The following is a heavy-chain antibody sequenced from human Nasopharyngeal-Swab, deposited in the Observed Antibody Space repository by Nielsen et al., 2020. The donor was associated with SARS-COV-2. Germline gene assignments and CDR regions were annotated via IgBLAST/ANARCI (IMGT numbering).Heavy chain of an antibody. D-gene: IGHD3-3*01. CDR3: ARAGDVWSGWSANYYMDV. J-gene: IGHJ6*03. CDR2: IYYSGST. Sequence: SETLSLTCTVSGGSISSGGYNWSRLRQHPGKGLVWIGYIYYSGSTYYNSFLKSRVTISVDTSKNQFSLKLSSVTAADTAVYYCARAGDVWSGWSANYYMDVWGKGTTVTVSS. CDR1: GGSISSGGYN. V-gene: IGHV4-31*03.